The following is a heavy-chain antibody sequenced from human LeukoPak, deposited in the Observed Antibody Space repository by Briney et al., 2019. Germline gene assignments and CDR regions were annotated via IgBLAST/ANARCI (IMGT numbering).Heavy chain of an antibody. D-gene: IGHD1-26*01. CDR2: ISGSGGST. CDR1: GFTFSSYA. V-gene: IGHV3-23*01. J-gene: IGHJ4*02. Sequence: GGSLRLSCTASGFTFSSYAMSWARQAPGKGLEWVSAISGSGGSTYYADSVKGRFTISRDNSKNTLYLQMISLRAEDTAVYYCARPGIVGATSFDYWGQGTLVTVSS. CDR3: ARPGIVGATSFDY.